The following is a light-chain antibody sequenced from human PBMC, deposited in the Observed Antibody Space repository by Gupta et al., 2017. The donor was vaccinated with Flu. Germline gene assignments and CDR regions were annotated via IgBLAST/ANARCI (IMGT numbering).Light chain of an antibody. J-gene: IGKJ4*01. CDR1: QSVLYDSTEKDY. CDR3: QQNNYVPFT. CDR2: WAT. Sequence: SLGERATINCKPSQSVLYDSTEKDYLSWYQKKPGQPPKLLISWATTRESGVPDRCSGSGSGTVFTLTIASLQDEDVAVYYWQQNNYVPFTFGGGTKVEIK. V-gene: IGKV4-1*01.